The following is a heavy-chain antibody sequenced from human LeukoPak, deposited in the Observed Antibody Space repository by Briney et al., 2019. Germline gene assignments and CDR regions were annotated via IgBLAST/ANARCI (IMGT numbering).Heavy chain of an antibody. CDR3: AREGWGYPYFDY. D-gene: IGHD5-12*01. J-gene: IGHJ4*02. CDR1: GGSFSGYY. CDR2: IYTSGST. V-gene: IGHV4-4*07. Sequence: SETLSLTCAVYGGSFSGYYWSWIRQPAGKGLEWIGRIYTSGSTNYNPSLKSRVTMSVDTSKNQFSLKLSSATAADTAVYYCAREGWGYPYFDYWGQGTLVTVSS.